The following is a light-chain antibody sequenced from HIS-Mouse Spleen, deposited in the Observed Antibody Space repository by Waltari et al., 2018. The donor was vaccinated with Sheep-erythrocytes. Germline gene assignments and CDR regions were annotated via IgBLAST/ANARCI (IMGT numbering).Light chain of an antibody. Sequence: SYELTQPPSGSVSPGQTASTNCSGHKLGDKYACWYQQKPGQSPVLVIYQDSKRPSGMPERFSGSNSGNTATLTISGTQAMDEADYYCQAWDSSIYVFGTGTKVTVL. CDR2: QDS. CDR3: QAWDSSIYV. J-gene: IGLJ1*01. CDR1: KLGDKY. V-gene: IGLV3-1*01.